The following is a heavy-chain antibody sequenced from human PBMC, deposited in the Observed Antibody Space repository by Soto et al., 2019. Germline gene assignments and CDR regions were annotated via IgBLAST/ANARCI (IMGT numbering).Heavy chain of an antibody. CDR3: ARGRREIQIWSRPYYYGMDV. J-gene: IGHJ6*02. Sequence: QVQLVQSGAEVKKPRSSVKVSCKASGGTFSSYAISWVRQAPGQGLEWMGGIIPIFGTANYAQKFQGRVTITADESTSTAYMELSSLKSEHTAVYYCARGRREIQIWSRPYYYGMDVWGQGTTVTVSS. V-gene: IGHV1-69*01. CDR1: GGTFSSYA. D-gene: IGHD5-18*01. CDR2: IIPIFGTA.